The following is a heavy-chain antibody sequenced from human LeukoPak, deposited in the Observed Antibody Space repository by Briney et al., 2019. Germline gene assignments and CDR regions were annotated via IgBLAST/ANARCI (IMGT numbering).Heavy chain of an antibody. Sequence: PGGSLRLSCAASGFTVSSNYMSWVRQAPGKGLEWVSVIYSGGSTYYADSVTGRFTISRDNSKNTLYLQMNSLRAEDTAVYYCARPYCSGGSCSRGLEYWGQGTLVTVSS. V-gene: IGHV3-53*01. CDR3: ARPYCSGGSCSRGLEY. CDR2: IYSGGST. CDR1: GFTVSSNY. J-gene: IGHJ4*02. D-gene: IGHD2-15*01.